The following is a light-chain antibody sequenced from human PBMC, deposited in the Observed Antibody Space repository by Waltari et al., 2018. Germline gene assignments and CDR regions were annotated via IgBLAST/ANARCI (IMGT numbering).Light chain of an antibody. J-gene: IGKJ4*01. CDR3: QNYDGAPLT. CDR2: TAS. CDR1: RDISNY. V-gene: IGKV1-27*01. Sequence: DMKMTQSPSSLSASAGARVPIPCRASRDISNYLAWYQQKPGEVPKLLIYTASTLQSGVPSRFRGTGSGTDFTLTISSLQPEDVATYYCQNYDGAPLTFGGGTKVEIK.